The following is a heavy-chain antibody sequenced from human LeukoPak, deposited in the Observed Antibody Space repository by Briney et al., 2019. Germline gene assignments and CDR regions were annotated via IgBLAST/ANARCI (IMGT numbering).Heavy chain of an antibody. Sequence: GASVKVSCKASGYTFTSYGISWVRQAPGQGLEWMGRIIPILGIANYAQKFQGRVTITADKSTSTAYMELSSLRSEDTAVYYCASQYYDSSGYYSLWGQGTLVTVSS. CDR3: ASQYYDSSGYYSL. CDR1: GYTFTSYG. CDR2: IIPILGIA. D-gene: IGHD3-22*01. J-gene: IGHJ4*02. V-gene: IGHV1-69*04.